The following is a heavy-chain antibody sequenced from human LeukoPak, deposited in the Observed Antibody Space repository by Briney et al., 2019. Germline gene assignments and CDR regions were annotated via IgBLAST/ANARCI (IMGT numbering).Heavy chain of an antibody. CDR2: FDPEDGET. CDR3: ARLIAAAGDFDY. Sequence: ASVKVSCKVSGYTLTELSMHWVRQAPGKGLEWMGGFDPEDGETIYAQKFQGRVTMTEDTSTDTAYMELSSLRSEDTAVYYCARLIAAAGDFDYWGQGTLVTVSS. V-gene: IGHV1-24*01. CDR1: GYTLTELS. D-gene: IGHD6-13*01. J-gene: IGHJ4*02.